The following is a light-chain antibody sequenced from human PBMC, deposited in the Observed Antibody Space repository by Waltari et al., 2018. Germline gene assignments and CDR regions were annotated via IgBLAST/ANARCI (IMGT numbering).Light chain of an antibody. V-gene: IGLV1-44*01. CDR1: SSNLGSKT. CDR2: SNN. Sequence: QSVLTQPPSASGTPGQRVTISCSGSSSNLGSKTVTWYQQLPGTAPKLLIYSNNQRPSGVPDRFSGSKSGTSASLAISGLQSEDEADYYCAAWDDSLNVVVFGGGTKLTVL. J-gene: IGLJ2*01. CDR3: AAWDDSLNVVV.